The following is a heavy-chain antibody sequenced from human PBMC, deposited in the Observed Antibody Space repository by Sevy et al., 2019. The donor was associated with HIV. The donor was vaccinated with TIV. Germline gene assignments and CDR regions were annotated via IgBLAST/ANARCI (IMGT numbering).Heavy chain of an antibody. Sequence: GGSLRLSCAASGFSFSNYAMSWVRQAPGKGLEWVSTLIGGGSRTYYADSVTGRFTISRDNSRNTLYLQMNSLRAEDTAVYYCAKRRGQWGLSGGGAIDCWDVCGQGTTVTVSS. CDR1: GFSFSNYA. CDR2: LIGGGSRT. D-gene: IGHD2-8*02. J-gene: IGHJ6*02. CDR3: AKRRGQWGLSGGGAIDCWDV. V-gene: IGHV3-23*01.